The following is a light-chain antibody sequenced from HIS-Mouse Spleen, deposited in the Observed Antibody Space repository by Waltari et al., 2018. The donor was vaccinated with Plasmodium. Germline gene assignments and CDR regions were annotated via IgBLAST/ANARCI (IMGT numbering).Light chain of an antibody. J-gene: IGLJ2*01. CDR1: SSDVGGYNY. CDR3: SSYTSSSTVV. Sequence: QSALTQPASVSGSPGQSNTISCTGTSSDVGGYNYVSLYKQHPGKAPKLMIYDVSNRPSGVSNRFSGSKSGNTASLTISGLQAEDEADYYCSSYTSSSTVVFGGGTKLTVL. CDR2: DVS. V-gene: IGLV2-14*03.